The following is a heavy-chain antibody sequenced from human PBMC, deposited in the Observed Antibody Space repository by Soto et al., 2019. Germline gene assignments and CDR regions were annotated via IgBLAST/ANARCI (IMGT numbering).Heavy chain of an antibody. CDR3: AKEMYPRTVLDSSSPWGDY. V-gene: IGHV3-30*18. D-gene: IGHD6-6*01. CDR2: MSYAGTYK. J-gene: IGHJ4*02. CDR1: GFTFSEYG. Sequence: GGSLRLSCAVSGFTFSEYGMHWVRQAPGNGLEWVAVMSYAGTYKYYADSVKGRFTISRDLSGNTLFLQMNSLRLEDTAVYFCAKEMYPRTVLDSSSPWGDYWGQGTLVTVSS.